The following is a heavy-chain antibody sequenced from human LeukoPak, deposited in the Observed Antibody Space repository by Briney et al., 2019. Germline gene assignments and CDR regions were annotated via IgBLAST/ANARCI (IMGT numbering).Heavy chain of an antibody. V-gene: IGHV1-46*01. J-gene: IGHJ4*02. CDR3: AGGGSSGYYTIDY. CDR1: GYTFTSYY. D-gene: IGHD3-22*01. Sequence: ASVKVSCKASGYTFTSYYIHWVRQAPGQGLEWIGIINPSGGSTSYAQKFQGRVTMTRDTSTSTVYMELGSLRSEDTAVYYCAGGGSSGYYTIDYWGQGTLVTVSS. CDR2: INPSGGST.